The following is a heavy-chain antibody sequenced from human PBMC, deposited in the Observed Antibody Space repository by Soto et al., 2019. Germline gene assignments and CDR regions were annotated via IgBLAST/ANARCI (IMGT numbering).Heavy chain of an antibody. Sequence: QVQLVESGGGVVQPGRSLRLSCAASGFTFSSYGMHWVRQAPGKGLEWVAVISYDGSNKYYADSVKGRFTISRDNSKNTLDLQMNSLRAEDTAVYYCAKELGGAVAADYWGQGTLVTVSS. CDR3: AKELGGAVAADY. J-gene: IGHJ4*02. CDR2: ISYDGSNK. V-gene: IGHV3-30*18. CDR1: GFTFSSYG. D-gene: IGHD6-19*01.